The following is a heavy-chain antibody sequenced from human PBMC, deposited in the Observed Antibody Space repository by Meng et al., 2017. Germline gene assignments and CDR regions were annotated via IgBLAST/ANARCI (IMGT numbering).Heavy chain of an antibody. Sequence: GESLKISCAASGFTFSSYAMHWVRQAPGKGLEWVAVISYDGSNKYYADSVKGRFTISRDNSKNTLYLQMNSLRAEDTAVYYCASLNYYDSSVDYWGQGTPVTGAS. CDR3: ASLNYYDSSVDY. CDR1: GFTFSSYA. V-gene: IGHV3-30*01. CDR2: ISYDGSNK. D-gene: IGHD3-22*01. J-gene: IGHJ4*01.